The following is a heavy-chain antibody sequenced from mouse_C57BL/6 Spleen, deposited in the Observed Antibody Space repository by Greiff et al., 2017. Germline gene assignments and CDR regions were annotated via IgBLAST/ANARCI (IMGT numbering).Heavy chain of an antibody. CDR1: GYTFTDYE. J-gene: IGHJ2*01. CDR3: TRRGTTVVEDY. CDR2: IDPETGGT. D-gene: IGHD1-1*01. Sequence: QVQLQQSGAELVRPGASVTLSCKASGYTFTDYEMPWVKQTPVHGLEWIGAIDPETGGTAYNQKFKGKAILTADKSSSTAYMELRSLTSEDSAVYYCTRRGTTVVEDYWGQGTTLTVSS. V-gene: IGHV1-15*01.